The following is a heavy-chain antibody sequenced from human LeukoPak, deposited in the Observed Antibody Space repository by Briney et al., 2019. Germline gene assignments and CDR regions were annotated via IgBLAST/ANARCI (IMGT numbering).Heavy chain of an antibody. Sequence: GGSLRLSCAASGFTFSSCAMSWVRQAPGKGLEWVSAISGSGGSTYYADSVKGRFTISRDNSKNTLYLQVNGLRAEDMAVYYCAKKRVGSSTSPKLYYYYYYGMDVWGQGTTVTVSS. CDR2: ISGSGGST. CDR1: GFTFSSCA. D-gene: IGHD2-2*01. V-gene: IGHV3-23*01. CDR3: AKKRVGSSTSPKLYYYYYYGMDV. J-gene: IGHJ6*02.